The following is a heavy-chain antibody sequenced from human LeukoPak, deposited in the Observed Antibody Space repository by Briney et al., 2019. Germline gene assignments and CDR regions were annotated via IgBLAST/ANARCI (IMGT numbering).Heavy chain of an antibody. CDR1: GGSISSGGYF. CDR2: IYHSGST. D-gene: IGHD5-12*01. CDR3: ARRYSGCEYFDY. V-gene: IGHV4-31*03. Sequence: SETLSLTCTVSGGSISSGGYFWNWIRQHPGKGLEWIGNIYHSGSTYHNPSLKSRVTISVDTSKNQFSLKLSSVTAADTAVYYCARRYSGCEYFDYWGQGTLVTVSS. J-gene: IGHJ4*02.